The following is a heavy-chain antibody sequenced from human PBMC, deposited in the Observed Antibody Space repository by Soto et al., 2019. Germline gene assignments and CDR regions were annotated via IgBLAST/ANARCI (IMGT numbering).Heavy chain of an antibody. CDR1: GFGFSTYW. CDR2: IDHDGRST. J-gene: IGHJ1*01. CDR3: VRKAGASYMPAEYFQH. Sequence: EVQLVESGGGLVQPGGSLRLSCAASGFGFSTYWMHWVRQGPGKGLVWVSRIDHDGRSTSYADSVKGRFTISRDNAKNTLSLQMNSLTVEDTGVYYCVRKAGASYMPAEYFQHWGQGTLVTVSS. V-gene: IGHV3-74*01. D-gene: IGHD2-2*01.